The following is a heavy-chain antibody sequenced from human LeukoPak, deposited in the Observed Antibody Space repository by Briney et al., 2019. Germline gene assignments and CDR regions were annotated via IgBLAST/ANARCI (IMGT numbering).Heavy chain of an antibody. CDR3: ARNILARPLDV. Sequence: SETLSLTCTVSGYSISNGNYWGWIRQPPGKGLEWIGSISHSGSTYYNPSLKSRVTISVDTSKNQFSLKMSSVTAADTAVYYCARNILARPLDVWGKGTTVTVSS. D-gene: IGHD6-6*01. J-gene: IGHJ6*04. CDR1: GYSISNGNY. CDR2: ISHSGST. V-gene: IGHV4-38-2*02.